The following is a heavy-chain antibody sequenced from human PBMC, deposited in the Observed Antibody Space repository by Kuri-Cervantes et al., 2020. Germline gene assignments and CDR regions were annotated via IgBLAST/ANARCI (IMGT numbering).Heavy chain of an antibody. CDR1: GGSISSGGYY. Sequence: LRLSCTVSGGSISSGGYYWSWIRQHPGKGLEWIGYIYYSGSTYYNPSLKSRVTISVDTSKKQFSLKVSSVTAADTAVYYCARGRVGMDVWGQGTTVTVSS. D-gene: IGHD3-10*01. CDR3: ARGRVGMDV. J-gene: IGHJ6*02. V-gene: IGHV4-31*03. CDR2: IYYSGST.